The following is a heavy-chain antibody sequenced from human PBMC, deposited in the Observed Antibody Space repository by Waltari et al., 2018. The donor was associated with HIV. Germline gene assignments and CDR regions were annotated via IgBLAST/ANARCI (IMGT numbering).Heavy chain of an antibody. CDR3: ARDLVVLRYFDWLSTYFDY. CDR2: IKSDGTIT. Sequence: EVQLVESGGGLVQPGGSLRLSCAASGFTFSSYWMPWVRQAPGKGLVWVSRIKSDGTITTYADSRKGRFTISRDNAKNTLFLQMNRLRAEDTAIYYCARDLVVLRYFDWLSTYFDYWGQGTLVTVSS. D-gene: IGHD3-9*01. J-gene: IGHJ4*02. V-gene: IGHV3-74*01. CDR1: GFTFSSYW.